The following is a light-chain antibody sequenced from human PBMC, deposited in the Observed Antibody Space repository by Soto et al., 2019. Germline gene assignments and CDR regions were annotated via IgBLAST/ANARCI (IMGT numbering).Light chain of an antibody. CDR3: QHYNSYSEA. J-gene: IGKJ1*01. CDR2: KST. V-gene: IGKV1-5*03. CDR1: QTISTW. Sequence: DIQMIQSPSTLSASVGDRVSITCRASQTISTWVAWYQHKPGKAPKLLIYKSTSLESGVPSRFSGSGSGTEFTLTISSLQPDDFATYYCQHYNSYSEAFGQGTKVDI.